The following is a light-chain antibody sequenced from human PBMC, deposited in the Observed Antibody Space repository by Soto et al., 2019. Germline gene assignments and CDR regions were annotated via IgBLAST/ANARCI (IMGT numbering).Light chain of an antibody. Sequence: EIVLTQSPATLSLSPGERATLSCRASQSVSSYLAWYQQKPGQAPRLLIYDASNRATGIPARFSGSGSGTDFTLTISSLEPEDFAVYYCQQRRNCPPTFGPGTKVDIK. J-gene: IGKJ3*01. V-gene: IGKV3-11*01. CDR2: DAS. CDR3: QQRRNCPPT. CDR1: QSVSSY.